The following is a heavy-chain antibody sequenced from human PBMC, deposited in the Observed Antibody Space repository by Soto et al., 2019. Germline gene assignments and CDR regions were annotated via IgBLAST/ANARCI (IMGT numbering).Heavy chain of an antibody. J-gene: IGHJ4*02. V-gene: IGHV3-30*18. D-gene: IGHD2-2*01. Sequence: PGGSLRLSCAASGFTFSSYGMHWVRQAPGKGLEWVAVISYDGSNKYYADSVKGRFTISRDNSKNTLYLQMNSLRAEDTAVYYCAKEGVGSTSASPTDYWGQGTLVTVFS. CDR3: AKEGVGSTSASPTDY. CDR2: ISYDGSNK. CDR1: GFTFSSYG.